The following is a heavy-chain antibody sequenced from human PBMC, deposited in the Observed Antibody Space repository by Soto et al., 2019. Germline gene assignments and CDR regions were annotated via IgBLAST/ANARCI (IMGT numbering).Heavy chain of an antibody. V-gene: IGHV3-23*01. D-gene: IGHD4-17*01. Sequence: SLRLSCAASGFTFSSSAMTWVRQAPGKGLEWVSTISGSGGSTYYADSVKGRFTISRDNSKNTLYLQMNSVRAEDPAVYYCAKASKTTATTASDYWGQGPLVTVSS. CDR1: GFTFSSSA. CDR3: AKASKTTATTASDY. J-gene: IGHJ4*02. CDR2: ISGSGGST.